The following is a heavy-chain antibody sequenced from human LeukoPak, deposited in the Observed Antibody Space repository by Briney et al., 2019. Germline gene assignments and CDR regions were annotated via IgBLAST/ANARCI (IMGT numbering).Heavy chain of an antibody. CDR1: GYTFTSYG. D-gene: IGHD5-12*01. J-gene: IGHJ6*03. Sequence: ASVKVSCKASGYTFTSYGISWVRQAPGQGLEWMGWISAYNGNTNYAQKLQGRVTMTTDTSTSTAYMELRSLRSDDTAVYYCARGFSGYDLKATAYYYYYYMDVWGKGTTVTISS. CDR3: ARGFSGYDLKATAYYYYYYMDV. V-gene: IGHV1-18*01. CDR2: ISAYNGNT.